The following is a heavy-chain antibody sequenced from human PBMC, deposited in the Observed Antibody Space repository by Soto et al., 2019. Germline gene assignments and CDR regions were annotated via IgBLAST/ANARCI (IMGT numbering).Heavy chain of an antibody. CDR2: LIPIFGTT. Sequence: QVQLVQSGTEVKKPGSSVKVSCKASGGTFRSNAISWVRQAPGQGLECMGGLIPIFGTTNYAQKFQGRVTITADESASTAYMELSSLRSDDTAVYYCAILPSFYYGSGYGMDVWGQGTTVTVSS. CDR1: GGTFRSNA. CDR3: AILPSFYYGSGYGMDV. J-gene: IGHJ6*02. D-gene: IGHD3-10*01. V-gene: IGHV1-69*01.